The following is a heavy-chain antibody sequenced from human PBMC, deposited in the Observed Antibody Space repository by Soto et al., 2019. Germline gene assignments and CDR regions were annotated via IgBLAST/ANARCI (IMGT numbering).Heavy chain of an antibody. V-gene: IGHV3-23*01. D-gene: IGHD2-2*01. J-gene: IGHJ4*02. CDR2: ISGSGGST. CDR3: AKALEYCSSTSCYYFDY. CDR1: GFTFSSYA. Sequence: PGGSLRLSCAASGFTFSSYAMSWVRQAPGKGLEWVSAISGSGGSTYYADSVKGRFTISRDNSKNTLYLQMNSLRAEDTAVYYCAKALEYCSSTSCYYFDYWGQGTLVTVSS.